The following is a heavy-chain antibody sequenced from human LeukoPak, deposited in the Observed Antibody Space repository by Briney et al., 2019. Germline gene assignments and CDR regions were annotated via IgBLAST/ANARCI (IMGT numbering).Heavy chain of an antibody. D-gene: IGHD3-10*01. Sequence: EPSETLSLTCTVSGYSIRSGYYWGWIRQPPGKGLEWIGRIYHSVSTYYNPSLKSPVTISVDTSKNQLSLKLSSVTAADTAVYYCARTLWFGELFHFDYWGQGTLVTVSS. CDR3: ARTLWFGELFHFDY. V-gene: IGHV4-38-2*02. CDR2: IYHSVST. CDR1: GYSIRSGYY. J-gene: IGHJ4*02.